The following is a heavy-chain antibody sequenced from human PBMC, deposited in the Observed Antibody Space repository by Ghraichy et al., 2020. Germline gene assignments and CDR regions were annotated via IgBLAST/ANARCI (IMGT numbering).Heavy chain of an antibody. J-gene: IGHJ4*02. Sequence: LTCAVYGGSFSGYYWSWIRQPPGKGLEWIGEINHSGSTNYNPSLKSRVSISVDTSKNQFSLKLSSVTAADTAVYFCARLDIVAVPAALYYFDYWGQGTLVTVSS. CDR3: ARLDIVAVPAALYYFDY. V-gene: IGHV4-34*01. CDR1: GGSFSGYY. CDR2: INHSGST. D-gene: IGHD2-2*03.